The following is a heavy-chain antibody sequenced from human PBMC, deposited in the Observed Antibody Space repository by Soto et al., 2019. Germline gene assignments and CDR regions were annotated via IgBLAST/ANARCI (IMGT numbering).Heavy chain of an antibody. J-gene: IGHJ4*02. CDR2: IIPIFGTA. CDR3: ATVFRGYSCYHSRYYFDY. Sequence: GASVKVSCKASGGTFSSYAISWVRQAPGQGLEWMGGIIPIFGTANYAQKFQGRVTITADESTSTAYMELSSLRSEDTAVYYCATVFRGYSCYHSRYYFDYWGQGTLVTVSS. V-gene: IGHV1-69*13. D-gene: IGHD5-12*01. CDR1: GGTFSSYA.